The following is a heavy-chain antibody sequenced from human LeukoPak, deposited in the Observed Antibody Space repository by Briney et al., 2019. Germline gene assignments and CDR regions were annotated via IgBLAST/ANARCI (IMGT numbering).Heavy chain of an antibody. Sequence: GGSLRLSCAASGFTFSYYWMNWVRQAPGKGLEWVANIKEDGSEKYYVDSVKGRFTISRDNSKNTLYLQMNSLRAEDTAVYYCARDRTAGFPYYFDYWGQGTLVTVSS. CDR2: IKEDGSEK. CDR1: GFTFSYYW. CDR3: ARDRTAGFPYYFDY. V-gene: IGHV3-7*01. J-gene: IGHJ4*02.